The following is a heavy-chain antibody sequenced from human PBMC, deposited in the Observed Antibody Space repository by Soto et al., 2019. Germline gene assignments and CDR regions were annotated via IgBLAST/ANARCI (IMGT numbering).Heavy chain of an antibody. CDR2: IYYSGST. CDR3: ERVRYRDTKWFDP. CDR1: GGSISSGGYY. J-gene: IGHJ5*02. Sequence: SETLSLTCTVSGGSISSGGYYWSWIRQHPGKGLEWIGYIYYSGSTYYNPSLKSRVTISVDTSKNQFSLKLSSVTAADTAVYYCERVRYRDTKWFDPWGQGTLVTVSS. D-gene: IGHD4-17*01. V-gene: IGHV4-31*03.